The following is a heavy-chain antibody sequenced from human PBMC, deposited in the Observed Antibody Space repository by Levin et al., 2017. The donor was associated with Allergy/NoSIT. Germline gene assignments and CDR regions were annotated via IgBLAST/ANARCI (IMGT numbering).Heavy chain of an antibody. V-gene: IGHV3-23*01. CDR1: GFTFSSYA. Sequence: GGSLRLSCAASGFTFSSYAMSWVRQAPGKGLKWVSAISGSGASTYYADSVKGRVTISRDNSKNTLHLQMNSLRAEDTAVYYCAKDAGYSSAWYEGHFDYWGQGTLVTVSS. CDR2: ISGSGAST. D-gene: IGHD6-19*01. CDR3: AKDAGYSSAWYEGHFDY. J-gene: IGHJ4*02.